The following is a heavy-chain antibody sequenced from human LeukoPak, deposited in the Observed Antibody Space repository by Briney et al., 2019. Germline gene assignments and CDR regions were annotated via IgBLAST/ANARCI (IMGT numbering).Heavy chain of an antibody. Sequence: GESLRISCEGSGYGFTSYWITWVRQMPRKGLEWMGRIDPSDSYTNYSPSFQGHVTISADKSINTAYLQWSTLKASDTAMYYCARLVGYTHAHSDHWGQGTLVTVSS. V-gene: IGHV5-10-1*01. J-gene: IGHJ4*02. D-gene: IGHD5-18*01. CDR3: ARLVGYTHAHSDH. CDR1: GYGFTSYW. CDR2: IDPSDSYT.